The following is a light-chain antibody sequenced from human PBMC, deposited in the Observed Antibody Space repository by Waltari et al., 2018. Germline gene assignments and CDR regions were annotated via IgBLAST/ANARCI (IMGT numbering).Light chain of an antibody. V-gene: IGKV1-NL1*01. CDR2: AAS. J-gene: IGKJ2*01. Sequence: DIQLTQSPSSLSASVGHRVTITCRASQDIRNSLAWYQQKPGAPPKLLLYAASRLLSGVPSRFSGSGSGTDYTLTISSLQPEDFATYYCQQYYSTPYTFGQGTKLEI. CDR1: QDIRNS. CDR3: QQYYSTPYT.